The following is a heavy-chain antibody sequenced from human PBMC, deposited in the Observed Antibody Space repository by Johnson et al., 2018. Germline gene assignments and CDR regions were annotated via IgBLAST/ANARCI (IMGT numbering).Heavy chain of an antibody. D-gene: IGHD5-24*01. CDR2: IWYEGSNK. CDR3: ARRWLGDAFDI. CDR1: GFTFSSYG. J-gene: IGHJ3*02. Sequence: QVQLVQSGGGVVQPGRSLRLSCAASGFTFSSYGMHWVRQAPAQGLEWVEVIWYEGSNKYYADSVKGRFNISRDNSKNTLYLQINSLRAEDTAVYYWARRWLGDAFDIWGQVTMVTVSS. V-gene: IGHV3-33*01.